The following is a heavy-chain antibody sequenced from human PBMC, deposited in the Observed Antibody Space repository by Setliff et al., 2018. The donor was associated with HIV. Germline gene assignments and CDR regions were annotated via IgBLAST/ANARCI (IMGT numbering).Heavy chain of an antibody. D-gene: IGHD3-10*01. CDR3: ATGESRVYSYGPRNY. V-gene: IGHV1-69*13. J-gene: IGHJ4*02. CDR1: GGTFSSYA. Sequence: SVKVSCKASGGTFSSYAISWVRQAPGQGLEWMGGIIPIFGIPNYAQKFQGRVTITADESTSTAYMELSSLRSDDTGMYYCATGESRVYSYGPRNYWGQGTQVTVSS. CDR2: IIPIFGIP.